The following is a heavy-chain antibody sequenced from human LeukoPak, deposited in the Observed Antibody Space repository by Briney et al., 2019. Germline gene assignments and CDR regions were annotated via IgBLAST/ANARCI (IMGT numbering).Heavy chain of an antibody. CDR1: GGSISSYY. CDR2: IYYSGST. V-gene: IGHV4-59*08. J-gene: IGHJ4*02. CDR3: ARSPDYGDYAL. Sequence: SETLSLTCTVSGGSISSYYRSWIRQPPGKGLEWIGYIYYSGSTNYNPSLKSRVTISVDTSKNQFSLKLSSVTAADTAVYYCARSPDYGDYALWGQGTLVTVSS. D-gene: IGHD4-17*01.